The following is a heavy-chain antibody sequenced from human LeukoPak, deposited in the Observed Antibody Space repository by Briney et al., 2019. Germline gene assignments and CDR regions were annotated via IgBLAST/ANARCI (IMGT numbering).Heavy chain of an antibody. J-gene: IGHJ4*02. CDR1: GFTFSSYE. CDR3: ARGDLGDYDSSGYYN. D-gene: IGHD3-22*01. V-gene: IGHV3-48*03. Sequence: PGGSLRLSCTASGFTFSSYEMSWVRQAPGKGLEWVSHISSSGTIIYYADSVKGRFTISRDNAKNSLYLQMNSLRDEDTAVYYCARGDLGDYDSSGYYNWGQGTLVTVSS. CDR2: ISSSGTII.